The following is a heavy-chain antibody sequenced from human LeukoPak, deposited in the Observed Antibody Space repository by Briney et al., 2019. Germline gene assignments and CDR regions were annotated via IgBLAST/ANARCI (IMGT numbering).Heavy chain of an antibody. V-gene: IGHV4-39*02. CDR3: ARDGVAGYGVIDP. Sequence: PSETLSLTCTVSGASISSSDRYWGWIRQTPGKGLEWIGSIYYSGITYHNPSLKSRVTISVDTSNNQFSLKLSSVTAADTAVYYCARDGVAGYGVIDPWGQGTLVTVSS. CDR1: GASISSSDRY. J-gene: IGHJ5*02. CDR2: IYYSGIT. D-gene: IGHD4-17*01.